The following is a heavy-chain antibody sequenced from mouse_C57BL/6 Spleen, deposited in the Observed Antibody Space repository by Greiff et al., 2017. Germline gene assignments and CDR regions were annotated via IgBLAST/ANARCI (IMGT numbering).Heavy chain of an antibody. J-gene: IGHJ4*01. CDR1: GYTFTDYY. Sequence: VQLKQSGPELVKPGASVKISCKASGYTFTDYYMNWVKQSHGKSLEWIGDINPNNGGTSYNQKFKGKATLTVDKSYSTAYMELRSLTSEDSAVYYCARRYSYRYAMDYWGQGTSVTVSS. CDR2: INPNNGGT. D-gene: IGHD2-12*01. CDR3: ARRYSYRYAMDY. V-gene: IGHV1-26*01.